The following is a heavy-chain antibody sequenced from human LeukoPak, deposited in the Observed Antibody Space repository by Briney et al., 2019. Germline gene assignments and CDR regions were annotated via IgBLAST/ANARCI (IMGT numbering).Heavy chain of an antibody. CDR3: AKNMHSYGLGSLYNPWGPTAS. CDR1: GFTFDYFA. D-gene: IGHD3-10*01. J-gene: IGHJ5*02. CDR2: IAWNSANT. V-gene: IGHV3-9*01. Sequence: GGSLRLSCAASGFTFDYFAMHWVRQAPGKGLEWVSCIAWNSANTAFADCGKGRFTISRDNAENSLYLQMNSMTPEETSFYFCAKNMHSYGLGSLYNPWGPTASWGQGTLVTVSS.